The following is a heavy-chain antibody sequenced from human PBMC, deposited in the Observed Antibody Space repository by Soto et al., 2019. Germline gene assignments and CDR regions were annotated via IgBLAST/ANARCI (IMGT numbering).Heavy chain of an antibody. J-gene: IGHJ5*02. D-gene: IGHD3-9*01. CDR1: GSSLITHGLA. CDR2: IYWDDEK. CDR3: ARRLHTYDILTGSYIWDNSFDP. Sequence: QITLKESGPTLVKPTQTLTLTCTFSGSSLITHGLAVGWIRQAPGKAPEWLALIYWDDEKLYSPSLKSRLTSTKDTSKKQVVLTMSNMGPMDTATYYCARRLHTYDILTGSYIWDNSFDPWGRGTLVTVST. V-gene: IGHV2-5*02.